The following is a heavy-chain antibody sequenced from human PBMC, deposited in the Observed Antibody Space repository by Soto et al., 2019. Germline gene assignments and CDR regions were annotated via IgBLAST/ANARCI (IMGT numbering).Heavy chain of an antibody. J-gene: IGHJ4*02. CDR2: ISAYNGNT. V-gene: IGHV1-18*04. CDR1: GSTFTSYG. D-gene: IGHD5-12*01. CDR3: ARDREMATILRDY. Sequence: ASVKVSCKXSGSTFTSYGISWVRHPPGQGLEWMGRISAYNGNTNYAQKLQGRVTMTTDTSTSTAYMELRSLRSDDTAVYYCARDREMATILRDYWGQGTLVTAPQ.